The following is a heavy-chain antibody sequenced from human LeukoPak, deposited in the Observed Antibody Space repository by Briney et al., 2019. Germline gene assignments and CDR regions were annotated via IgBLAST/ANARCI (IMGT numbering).Heavy chain of an antibody. D-gene: IGHD5-24*01. CDR1: GFTFSSYG. CDR2: IRHDGSNK. J-gene: IGHJ5*02. Sequence: GGSLRLSCAASGFTFSSYGMHWVRQAPGKGLEWVAFIRHDGSNKYYADSVKGRFTISRDSSKNTLYLQMNSLRPEDTALYYCARDNSVRDEAWWFNPWGQGTLVTVSS. CDR3: ARDNSVRDEAWWFNP. V-gene: IGHV3-30*02.